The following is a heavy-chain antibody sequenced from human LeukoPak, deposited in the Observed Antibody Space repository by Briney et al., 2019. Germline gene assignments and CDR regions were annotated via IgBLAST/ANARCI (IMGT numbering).Heavy chain of an antibody. CDR3: ARAPYDFWSGYSSSLHGMDV. D-gene: IGHD3-3*01. J-gene: IGHJ6*02. V-gene: IGHV1-69*13. Sequence: SAKVSCKASGYTFTSYAISWVRQAPGQGLEWMGGIIPIFGTANYAQKFQGRVTITADESTSTAYMELSSLRSEDTAVYYCARAPYDFWSGYSSSLHGMDVWGQGTTVTVSS. CDR1: GYTFTSYA. CDR2: IIPIFGTA.